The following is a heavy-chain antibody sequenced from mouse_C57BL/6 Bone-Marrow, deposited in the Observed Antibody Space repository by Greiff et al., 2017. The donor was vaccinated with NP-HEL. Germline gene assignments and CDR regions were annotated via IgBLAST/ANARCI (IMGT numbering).Heavy chain of an antibody. Sequence: QVQLQQPGAELVKPGASVKLSCKASGYTFTSYWMHWVKQRAGQGLEWIGMIHPNSGSTNYNEKFKSKATLTVDKSSSTAYMQLSSLTSEDSAVYYCARVEGYDGYYEGYFDVWGTGTTVTVSS. CDR1: GYTFTSYW. J-gene: IGHJ1*03. CDR2: IHPNSGST. D-gene: IGHD2-3*01. CDR3: ARVEGYDGYYEGYFDV. V-gene: IGHV1-64*01.